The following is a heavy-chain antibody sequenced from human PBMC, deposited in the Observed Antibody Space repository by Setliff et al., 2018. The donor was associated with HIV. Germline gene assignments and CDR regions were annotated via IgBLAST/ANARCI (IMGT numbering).Heavy chain of an antibody. CDR3: ARLSIFGVASKGWFDP. CDR2: IYYSGST. J-gene: IGHJ5*02. Sequence: PSETLSLTCTVSGGSISSYYWNWIRQPPGKGLEWIGYIYYSGSTNYNPSLKSRVTISVDTSKNQFSLKLSSVTAADTAVYYCARLSIFGVASKGWFDPWGQGTLVTVSS. D-gene: IGHD3-3*01. V-gene: IGHV4-59*08. CDR1: GGSISSYY.